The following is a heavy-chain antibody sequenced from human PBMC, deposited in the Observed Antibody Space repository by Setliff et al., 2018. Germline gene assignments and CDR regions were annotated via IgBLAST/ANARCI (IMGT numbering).Heavy chain of an antibody. CDR1: GGSFSGYY. Sequence: SETLSLTCAVYGGSFSGYYWSWIRQPPGKGPEWIGEIDQSGIANYNPSLKSRVTISINTSKNQFSLRLSSVTATDTAVYYCARGRRITMIVVPPGVFDIWGQGTMVTVS. CDR3: ARGRRITMIVVPPGVFDI. J-gene: IGHJ3*02. D-gene: IGHD3-22*01. CDR2: IDQSGIA. V-gene: IGHV4-34*01.